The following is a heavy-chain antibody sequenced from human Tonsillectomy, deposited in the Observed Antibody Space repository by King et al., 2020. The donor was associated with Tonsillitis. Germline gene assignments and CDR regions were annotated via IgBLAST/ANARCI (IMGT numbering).Heavy chain of an antibody. CDR2: IGVGGDT. V-gene: IGHV3-13*01. D-gene: IGHD3-22*01. CDR3: ARGPTDLYDSSGYYNWYFAL. Sequence: VQLVESGGGLVQPGGSLRLSCAASGFTFNRYDMHWVRQAPGKGLEWVSAIGVGGDTYYLDSVKGRFTISRENAKNSLYLQMTSLRAGDTAVYYCARGPTDLYDSSGYYNWYFALWGRGTLAT. CDR1: GFTFNRYD. J-gene: IGHJ2*01.